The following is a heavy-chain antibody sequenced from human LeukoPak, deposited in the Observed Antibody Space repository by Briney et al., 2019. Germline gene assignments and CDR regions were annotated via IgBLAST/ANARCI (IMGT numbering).Heavy chain of an antibody. Sequence: ASVKVSCKASGYTFTIYGISWVRQAPGQGLEWMGWVSAYNGNTNYSQKLQGRVTMTTDTSTSTAYMELRSLISDDTAVYYCARVASRNAFDIWGQGTMVTVSS. J-gene: IGHJ3*02. CDR2: VSAYNGNT. D-gene: IGHD2-2*01. CDR1: GYTFTIYG. V-gene: IGHV1-18*01. CDR3: ARVASRNAFDI.